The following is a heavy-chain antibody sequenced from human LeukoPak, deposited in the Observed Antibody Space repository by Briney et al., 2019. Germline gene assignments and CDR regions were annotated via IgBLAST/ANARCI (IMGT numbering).Heavy chain of an antibody. J-gene: IGHJ4*02. D-gene: IGHD3-16*02. CDR1: GFTFSSYA. CDR3: ASGRDYRDFDY. CDR2: ISSSSTI. Sequence: GGSLRLSCAASGFTFSSYAMHWVRQAPGKGLEWVSYISSSSTIYYADSVKGRFTISRDNAKNSLYLQMNSLRAEDTAVYYCASGRDYRDFDYWGQGTLVTVSS. V-gene: IGHV3-48*01.